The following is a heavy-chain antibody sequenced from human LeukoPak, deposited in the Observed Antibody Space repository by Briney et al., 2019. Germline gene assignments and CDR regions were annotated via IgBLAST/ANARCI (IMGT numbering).Heavy chain of an antibody. CDR1: GFTFDDYA. V-gene: IGHV3-9*01. J-gene: IGHJ4*02. CDR2: VTWHSENV. CDR3: VAVPETNFWIGFYLDY. D-gene: IGHD3-3*01. Sequence: GRSLRLSCVASGFTFDDYAMHWVRQALGQGLEWVSGVTWHSENVDYADSVKGRFTISRDNAKNSLYLQMNNLRPEDTAFYFCVAVPETNFWIGFYLDYWGQGTLVTVSS.